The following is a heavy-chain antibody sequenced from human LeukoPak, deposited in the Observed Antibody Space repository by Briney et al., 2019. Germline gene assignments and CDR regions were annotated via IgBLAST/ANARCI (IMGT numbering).Heavy chain of an antibody. CDR2: IYTSGST. CDR1: GGSISSYY. D-gene: IGHD5-18*01. V-gene: IGHV4-4*07. J-gene: IGHJ4*02. Sequence: PSETLSLTCTVSGGSISSYYWSWIRQPAGKGLEWIGRIYTSGSTNYNPSLKSRVTMSVDTSKNQLSLKLSSVTAADTAVYYCARDSDTAMVTGFDYWGQGTLVTVSS. CDR3: ARDSDTAMVTGFDY.